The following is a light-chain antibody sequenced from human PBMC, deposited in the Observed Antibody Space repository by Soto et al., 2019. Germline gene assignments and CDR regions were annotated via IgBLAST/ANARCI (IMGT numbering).Light chain of an antibody. CDR1: SSNIEDNY. J-gene: IGLJ3*02. V-gene: IGLV1-47*01. CDR2: KND. CDR3: GGRHDPLSRSWV. Sequence: QSVLTQPPSASGTPGQRVTISCSRSSSNIEDNYVYWFQQLPGTAPKLLIYKNDQRPSGVSDRFSGSQSGTSASLSISALRSEDEAEYYCGGRHDPLSRSWVFGGGTKVTVL.